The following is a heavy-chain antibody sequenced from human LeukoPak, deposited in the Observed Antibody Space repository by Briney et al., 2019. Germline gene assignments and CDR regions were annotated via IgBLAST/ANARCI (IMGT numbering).Heavy chain of an antibody. V-gene: IGHV3-48*01. J-gene: IGHJ6*03. CDR3: ARCPHYYYMDV. CDR1: GFTFSSYS. Sequence: PGGSLRLSCAASGFTFSSYSMNWVRQAPGKGLEWVSYISSSSSTIYYADSVKGRFTISRDNAKNSLYLQMNSLRAEDTAVYYCARCPHYYYMDVWGKGTTVTVSS. CDR2: ISSSSSTI.